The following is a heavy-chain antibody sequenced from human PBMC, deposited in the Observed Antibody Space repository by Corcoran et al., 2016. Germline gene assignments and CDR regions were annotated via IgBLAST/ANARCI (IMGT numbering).Heavy chain of an antibody. CDR1: GYTFTSYA. Sequence: QVQLVQSGAEVKKPGASVKVSCKASGYTFTSYAMHWVHQAPGQRLEWMGWINAGNGNTKYSQKFQGRVTITRDTSASTAYMELSSLRSEDTAVDYWASRGPYSSSWYLVYWGQGTLVTVSS. D-gene: IGHD6-13*01. J-gene: IGHJ4*02. CDR3: ASRGPYSSSWYLVY. V-gene: IGHV1-3*01. CDR2: INAGNGNT.